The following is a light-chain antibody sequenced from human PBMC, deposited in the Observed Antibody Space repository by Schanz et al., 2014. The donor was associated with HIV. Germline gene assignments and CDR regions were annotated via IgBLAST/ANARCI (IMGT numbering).Light chain of an antibody. J-gene: IGKJ1*01. CDR3: QQYGSSSWT. V-gene: IGKV3-20*01. CDR2: GAS. CDR1: QSVSAGY. Sequence: EIVVTQSPGTLSLSPGERATLSCRASQSVSAGYLAWYQQNPGQAPRLLIYGASTRATGIPDRFSGSGSGTDFTLTISRLEPEDFAVYYCQQYGSSSWTFGQGTKVDLK.